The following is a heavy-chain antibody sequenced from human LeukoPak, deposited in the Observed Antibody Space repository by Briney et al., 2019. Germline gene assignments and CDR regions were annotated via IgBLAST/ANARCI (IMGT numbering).Heavy chain of an antibody. V-gene: IGHV4-59*01. Sequence: PSETLSLTCNVSDDSINDYYWNWIRQSPGRGLEWIGAIYYTGSTKYTSSLKSRVTISLDTSKSQFSLRLTSVTAADTAVYYCARARNWFDPWGQGMLVTVSS. J-gene: IGHJ5*02. CDR1: DDSINDYY. CDR2: IYYTGST. CDR3: ARARNWFDP.